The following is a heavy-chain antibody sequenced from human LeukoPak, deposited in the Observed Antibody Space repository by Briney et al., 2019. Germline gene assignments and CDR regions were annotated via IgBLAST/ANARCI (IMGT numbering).Heavy chain of an antibody. CDR2: IHPGDSDI. CDR3: ARQITISHFDY. CDR1: GYTFTTYW. D-gene: IGHD3-3*01. V-gene: IGHV5-51*01. J-gene: IGHJ4*02. Sequence: KPGESLKISCQGSGYTFTTYWIGWVRQMPGKGLEWMGIIHPGDSDIRYSPSFKGQVTISADKSISTAYLQWSNLKASDTAMYYCARQITISHFDYWGRGTLVTVSS.